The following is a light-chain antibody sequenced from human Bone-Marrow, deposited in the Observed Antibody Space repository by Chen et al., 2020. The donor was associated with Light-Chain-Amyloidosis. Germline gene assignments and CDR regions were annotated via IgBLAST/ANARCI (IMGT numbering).Light chain of an antibody. J-gene: IGLJ2*01. CDR2: RDT. CDR3: QSTDSSGTYEVV. V-gene: IGLV3-25*03. Sequence: SYELTQPPSVSVSPGQTARITCSGDDLPTKYAYWYQQKPGQAPVLVIHRDTERPSGISERFSGSSSWTTATLTISGGQAEDEADYHGQSTDSSGTYEVVFGGGTKRTVL. CDR1: DLPTKY.